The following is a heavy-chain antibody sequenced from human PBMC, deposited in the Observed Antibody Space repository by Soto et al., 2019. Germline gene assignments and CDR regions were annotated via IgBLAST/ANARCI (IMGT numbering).Heavy chain of an antibody. CDR2: IHSDGSST. Sequence: EVQLVESEGGLVQRGGSLRLSCAASGFTFNYYWMHWVRQAPGQGLVWVSHIHSDGSSTTYADSVKGRFTISRDNAKNTRYLQMNSLRAEDTAVYYGARGDKGGFDLWGQGTTVTVSS. D-gene: IGHD2-21*02. J-gene: IGHJ3*01. CDR1: GFTFNYYW. CDR3: ARGDKGGFDL. V-gene: IGHV3-74*01.